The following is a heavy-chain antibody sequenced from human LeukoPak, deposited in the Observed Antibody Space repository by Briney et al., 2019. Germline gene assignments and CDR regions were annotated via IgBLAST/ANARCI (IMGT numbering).Heavy chain of an antibody. CDR2: IYYSGST. CDR3: ASFPYEAGRLHDAFDI. D-gene: IGHD3-3*01. Sequence: SETLSLTCTVSGGSISSYYWSWIRQPPGKGLEWIGYIYYSGSTNYNPSLKSRVIISVDTSKNQFSLKLSSVTAADTAVYYCASFPYEAGRLHDAFDIWGQGTMVTVSS. V-gene: IGHV4-59*01. J-gene: IGHJ3*02. CDR1: GGSISSYY.